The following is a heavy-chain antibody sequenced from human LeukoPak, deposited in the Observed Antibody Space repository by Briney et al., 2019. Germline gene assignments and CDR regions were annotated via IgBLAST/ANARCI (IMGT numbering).Heavy chain of an antibody. CDR3: ARGRTRHYFDY. V-gene: IGHV4-34*01. J-gene: IGHJ4*02. CDR1: GGSFSGYY. CDR2: INHSGST. Sequence: SETLSLTCAVYGGSFSGYYWSWIRQPPGKGLEWIGEINHSGSTNYNPSLKSRVTISVDTSKNQFSLKLSSVTAADTAAYYCARGRTRHYFDYWGQGTLVTVSS.